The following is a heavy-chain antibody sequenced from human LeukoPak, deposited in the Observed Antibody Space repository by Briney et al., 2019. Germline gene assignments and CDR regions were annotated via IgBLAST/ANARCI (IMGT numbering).Heavy chain of an antibody. CDR2: IIPIFGTA. CDR1: GGTFSSYA. Sequence: SVKVSCKASGGTFSSYAISWVRQAPGQGLEWMGGIIPIFGTANYAQKFQGRVTITTDESTSTAYMELSSLRSEDTAVYYCALALIVGATDGQFEGGFAYWGQGTLVTVSS. J-gene: IGHJ4*02. CDR3: ALALIVGATDGQFEGGFAY. D-gene: IGHD1-26*01. V-gene: IGHV1-69*05.